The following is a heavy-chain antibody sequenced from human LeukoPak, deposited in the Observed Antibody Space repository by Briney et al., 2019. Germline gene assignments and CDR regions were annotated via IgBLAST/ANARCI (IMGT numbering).Heavy chain of an antibody. J-gene: IGHJ6*02. D-gene: IGHD4-17*01. CDR2: ISSSSSYI. V-gene: IGHV3-21*01. CDR3: ARDPGPPTVSHYYYGMDV. CDR1: GFTFSSYS. Sequence: GGSLRLSCAASGFTFSSYSMNWVRQAPGKGLEWVSSISSSSSYIYYADSVKGRFTISRDNAKNSLYLQMNSLRAEDTAVYYCARDPGPPTVSHYYYGMDVWGQGTTVTVSS.